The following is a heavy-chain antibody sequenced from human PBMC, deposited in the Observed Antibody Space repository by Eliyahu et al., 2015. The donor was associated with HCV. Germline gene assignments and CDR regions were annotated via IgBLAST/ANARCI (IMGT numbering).Heavy chain of an antibody. V-gene: IGHV4-61*02. D-gene: IGHD3-16*02. CDR3: ARVSYIWGSYRYGAFDY. J-gene: IGHJ4*02. Sequence: QVQLQESGPGLVKPSQTLSLTCTVSGGSISSSIXYWSWIRQPAAKGLGWVWRIYSSGSTNFNPSLKSRVTISVDTSNNEFSLKLSSVTAADTAVYYCARVSYIWGSYRYGAFDYWGQGTLVTVSS. CDR1: GGSISSSIXY. CDR2: IYSSGST.